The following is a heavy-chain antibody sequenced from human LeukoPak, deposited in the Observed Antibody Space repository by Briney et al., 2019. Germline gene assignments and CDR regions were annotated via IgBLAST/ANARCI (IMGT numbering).Heavy chain of an antibody. V-gene: IGHV4-39*01. D-gene: IGHD5-18*01. CDR1: GGSISSSSYY. J-gene: IGHJ4*02. Sequence: SETLSLTCTVSGGSISSSSYYWGWIRQPPGKGLEWIGSIYYSGTTYYNPSLKSRVTISVDTSKNQFSLKLSSVTAAGTAVYYCARRGGRSYGLYYFDYWGQGTLVTVSS. CDR3: ARRGGRSYGLYYFDY. CDR2: IYYSGTT.